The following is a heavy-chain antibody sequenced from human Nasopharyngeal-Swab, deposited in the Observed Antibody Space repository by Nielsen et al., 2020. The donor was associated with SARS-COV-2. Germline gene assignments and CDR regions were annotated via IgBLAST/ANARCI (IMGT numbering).Heavy chain of an antibody. CDR2: INSDGSST. CDR3: ARVPTMEVMYYYYGMDV. Sequence: ESLNISCSASGFTFSSYWIHWVRPASGKGLVWVSPINSDGSSTSYADSVKGRFTISRDNAKNTLYLQMNSLRAEDTAVYYCARVPTMEVMYYYYGMDVWGQGTTVTVSS. J-gene: IGHJ6*02. V-gene: IGHV3-74*01. D-gene: IGHD3-10*01. CDR1: GFTFSSYW.